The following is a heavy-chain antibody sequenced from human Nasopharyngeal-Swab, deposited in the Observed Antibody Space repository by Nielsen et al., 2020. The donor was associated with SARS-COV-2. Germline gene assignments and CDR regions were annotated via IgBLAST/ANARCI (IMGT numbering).Heavy chain of an antibody. J-gene: IGHJ5*02. CDR3: ARGKRSNYFRVSPPNWFDP. Sequence: RQAPGKGLEWIGEINHSGSTNYNPSLKSRVTISVDTSKNQFSLKLGSVTAADTAVYYCARGKRSNYFRVSPPNWFDPWGQGTLVTVSS. CDR2: INHSGST. V-gene: IGHV4-34*01. D-gene: IGHD2/OR15-2a*01.